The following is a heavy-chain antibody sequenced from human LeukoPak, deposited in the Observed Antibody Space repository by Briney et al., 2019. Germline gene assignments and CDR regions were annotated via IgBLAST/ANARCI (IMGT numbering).Heavy chain of an antibody. D-gene: IGHD3-10*01. CDR1: GYTFTGYY. CDR2: IIPIFGTA. Sequence: ASVKVSCKASGYTFTGYYMHWVRQAPGQGLEWMGGIIPIFGTANYAQKFQGRVTITADESTSTAYMELSSLRSEDTAVYYCAREVRGVISFDDYWGQGTLVTVSS. CDR3: AREVRGVISFDDY. J-gene: IGHJ4*02. V-gene: IGHV1-69*13.